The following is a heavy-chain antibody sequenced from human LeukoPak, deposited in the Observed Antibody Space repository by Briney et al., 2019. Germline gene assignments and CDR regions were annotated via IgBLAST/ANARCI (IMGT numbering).Heavy chain of an antibody. CDR1: GGSISSGSYY. CDR3: ARAYYYYDSSGYYYYDAFDI. Sequence: SETLSLTCTVSGGSISSGSYYWSWIRQPAGKGLEWIGRIYTSGSTNYNPSLKSRVTISFDTSKNQFSLKLSSVTAADTAVYYCARAYYYYDSSGYYYYDAFDIWGQGTMVTVSS. CDR2: IYTSGST. D-gene: IGHD3-22*01. J-gene: IGHJ3*02. V-gene: IGHV4-61*02.